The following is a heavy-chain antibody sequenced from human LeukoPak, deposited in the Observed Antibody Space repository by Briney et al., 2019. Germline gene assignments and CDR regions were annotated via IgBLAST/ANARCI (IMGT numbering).Heavy chain of an antibody. D-gene: IGHD3-22*01. CDR2: IIPIFGTA. CDR1: GGTFSSYA. V-gene: IGHV1-69*05. CDR3: AREHYYDSSGYLSAFDI. J-gene: IGHJ3*02. Sequence: ASVKVSCKASGGTFSSYAISWVRQAPGQGLEWLGGIIPIFGTANYAQKFQGRVTITTDESTSTAYMELSSLRSEDTAVYYCAREHYYDSSGYLSAFDIWGQGTMVTVSS.